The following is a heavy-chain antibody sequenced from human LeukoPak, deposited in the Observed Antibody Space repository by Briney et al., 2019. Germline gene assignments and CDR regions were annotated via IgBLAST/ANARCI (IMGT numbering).Heavy chain of an antibody. D-gene: IGHD2-21*01. J-gene: IGHJ3*02. V-gene: IGHV2-70*11. CDR1: GFSLTTSGVS. CDR2: LDWDDDK. CDR3: ARIRIPGHDVFDI. Sequence: SGPTLVNPTQTLTPTCTISGFSLTTSGVSVNCIRQPPVKALVWLVRLDWDDDKYYNTYLETRLTISRDTSKHQVFLTMTNMDPEDTATYYCARIRIPGHDVFDIWGQGTMVTVSS.